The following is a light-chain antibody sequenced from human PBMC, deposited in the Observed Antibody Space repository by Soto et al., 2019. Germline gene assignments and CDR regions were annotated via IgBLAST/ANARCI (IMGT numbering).Light chain of an antibody. V-gene: IGLV2-14*03. Sequence: HSVLTQPASVSGSPGQSITISCTGTSGDIGSYNRVSWYQQHPARAPKLIIYHVSYRPSGVPNRFSGSKSDSSASLTISGLQAEDEADYYCSSYTPSRNTYVVGTGTKVTVL. CDR3: SSYTPSRNTYV. CDR1: SGDIGSYNR. J-gene: IGLJ1*01. CDR2: HVS.